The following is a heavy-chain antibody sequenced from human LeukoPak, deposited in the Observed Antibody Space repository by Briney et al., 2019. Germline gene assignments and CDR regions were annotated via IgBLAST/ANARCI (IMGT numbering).Heavy chain of an antibody. CDR3: AKTTVVTYTFDY. D-gene: IGHD4-23*01. J-gene: IGHJ4*02. CDR2: ISGSGGST. CDR1: GFTFSSFA. Sequence: GGSLRLSCAASGFTFSSFAMIWVRQASGKGLEWVSAISGSGGSTYYADSVKGRFTISRDNSKNTLYLQMNSLRAEDTAVYYCAKTTVVTYTFDYWGQGTLVTVSS. V-gene: IGHV3-23*01.